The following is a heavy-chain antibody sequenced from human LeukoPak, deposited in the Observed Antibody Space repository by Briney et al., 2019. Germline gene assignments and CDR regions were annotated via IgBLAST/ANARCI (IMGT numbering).Heavy chain of an antibody. CDR2: ISWNSGSI. Sequence: PGRSLRLSCAASGFTFDDYAMHWVRQAPGKGLEWVSGISWNSGSIGYADSVKGRFTISRDNAKSSLYLQMNSLRAEDTALYYCAKVGSVGKSVAGPYFDYWGQGTLVTVSS. D-gene: IGHD6-19*01. J-gene: IGHJ4*02. V-gene: IGHV3-9*01. CDR3: AKVGSVGKSVAGPYFDY. CDR1: GFTFDDYA.